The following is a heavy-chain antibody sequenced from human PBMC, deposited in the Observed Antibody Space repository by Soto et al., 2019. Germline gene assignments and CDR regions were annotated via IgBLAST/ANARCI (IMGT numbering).Heavy chain of an antibody. CDR2: ISYDGSNK. J-gene: IGHJ4*02. CDR1: GFTFSSYG. V-gene: IGHV3-30*18. Sequence: GSLRLSCAASGFTFSSYGMHWVRQAPGKGLEWVAAISYDGSNKYYADSVKGRFTISRDNSKNTLYLQMNSLRAEDTAVYYCAKDRDYYDSSGYYPLDYWGQGTLVTVSS. D-gene: IGHD3-22*01. CDR3: AKDRDYYDSSGYYPLDY.